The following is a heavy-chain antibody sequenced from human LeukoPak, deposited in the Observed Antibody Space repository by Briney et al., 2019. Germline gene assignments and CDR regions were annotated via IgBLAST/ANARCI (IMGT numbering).Heavy chain of an antibody. CDR3: ARYYGDSGSQYYFDY. D-gene: IGHD3-22*01. Sequence: PGGSLRLSCAASGFTFSDAWMSWVRQAQGKGLEWVGRIKSKTDGGTTDYAAPVKGRFTISRDDSKNTLYLQMNSLKIEDTAVYYCARYYGDSGSQYYFDYWGQGTLVTVSS. J-gene: IGHJ4*02. CDR2: IKSKTDGGTT. V-gene: IGHV3-15*01. CDR1: GFTFSDAW.